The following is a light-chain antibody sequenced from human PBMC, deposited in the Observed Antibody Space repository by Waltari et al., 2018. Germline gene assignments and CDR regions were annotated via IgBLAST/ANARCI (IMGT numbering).Light chain of an antibody. V-gene: IGKV3-20*01. CDR3: LQYGGSPRT. Sequence: DIVLTQSPGTLSLSPGERATLSCRASQSVSDRRLAWYQQRPGQAPRRRIYGASNRATGIPDRFSGSGSATDFTLTISRLDPADFAVYYCLQYGGSPRTFGQGTKVEI. CDR2: GAS. J-gene: IGKJ1*01. CDR1: QSVSDRR.